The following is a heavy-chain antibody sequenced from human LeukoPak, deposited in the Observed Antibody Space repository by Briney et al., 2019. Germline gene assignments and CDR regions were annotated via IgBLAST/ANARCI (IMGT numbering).Heavy chain of an antibody. CDR2: IDPSDSYA. CDR3: ARDYYDSSGSDAFDI. V-gene: IGHV5-10-1*01. D-gene: IGHD3-22*01. Sequence: PGESLKISCKGSGYSFTNYWISWVRQMPGKGLEWMGKIDPSDSYANYSPSFQGHVTISADKSITTAYLQWGSLKASDTAMYYCARDYYDSSGSDAFDIWGRGTMVTVYS. CDR1: GYSFTNYW. J-gene: IGHJ3*02.